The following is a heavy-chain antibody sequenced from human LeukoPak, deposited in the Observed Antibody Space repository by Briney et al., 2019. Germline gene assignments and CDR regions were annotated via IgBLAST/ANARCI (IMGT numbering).Heavy chain of an antibody. D-gene: IGHD2-2*01. Sequence: SVKVSCKASGGTFSSYTISWVRQAPGQGLEWMGRIIPILGIASYAQKFQGRVTITADKSTSTAYMELSSLRSEDTAVYYCATGYCSSTSCLHMNWFDPWGQGTLVTVSS. J-gene: IGHJ5*02. CDR3: ATGYCSSTSCLHMNWFDP. CDR1: GGTFSSYT. V-gene: IGHV1-69*02. CDR2: IIPILGIA.